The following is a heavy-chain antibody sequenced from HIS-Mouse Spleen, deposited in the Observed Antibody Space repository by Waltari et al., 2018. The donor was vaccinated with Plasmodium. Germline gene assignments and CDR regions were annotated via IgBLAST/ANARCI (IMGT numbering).Heavy chain of an antibody. V-gene: IGHV3-30*04. CDR1: GFTFSSYA. Sequence: QVQLVESGGGVVQPGRSLRLSCAASGFTFSSYAMHWVRQAPGKGLEWVAVISYDGSNKYYAESVKGRFTSSRDNSKNTLYLQMNSLRAEDTAVYYCARAHTGYSSSWYYYGMDVWGQGTTVTVSS. J-gene: IGHJ6*02. CDR2: ISYDGSNK. CDR3: ARAHTGYSSSWYYYGMDV. D-gene: IGHD6-13*01.